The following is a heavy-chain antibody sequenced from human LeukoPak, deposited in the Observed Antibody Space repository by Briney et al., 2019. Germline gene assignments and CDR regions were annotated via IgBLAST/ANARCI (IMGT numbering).Heavy chain of an antibody. CDR1: GFTFSSYS. J-gene: IGHJ4*02. V-gene: IGHV3-21*04. CDR2: ISSSSSYI. Sequence: TGGSLRLSCAASGFTFSSYSMNWVRQAPGKGLEWVSSISSSSSYIYYADSVKGRFTISRDNAKNSLYLQMNSLRAEDTAVYFCARGKFDSSGYHFDFWGQGTLVTVSS. D-gene: IGHD3-22*01. CDR3: ARGKFDSSGYHFDF.